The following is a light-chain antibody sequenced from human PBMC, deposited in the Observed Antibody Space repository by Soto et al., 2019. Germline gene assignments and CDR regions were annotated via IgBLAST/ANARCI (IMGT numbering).Light chain of an antibody. CDR3: SSYAGSNNYV. CDR1: SSDVGGYNY. CDR2: EVS. J-gene: IGLJ1*01. Sequence: QSALTQPASVSGSPGQSITISCTGTSSDVGGYNYVSWYQQHPGKAPKLMIYEVSNRPSGVSNRFSGSKSGNTASLTISGLQAEDEADYYCSSYAGSNNYVFGIGTKVTVL. V-gene: IGLV2-14*01.